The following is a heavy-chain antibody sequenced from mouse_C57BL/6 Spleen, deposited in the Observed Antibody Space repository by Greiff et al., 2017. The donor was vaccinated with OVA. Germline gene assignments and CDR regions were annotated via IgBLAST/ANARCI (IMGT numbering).Heavy chain of an antibody. CDR3: ARGEKTGTSYCDY. V-gene: IGHV5-17*01. CDR1: GFTFSDYG. CDR2: ISSGSSTI. J-gene: IGHJ2*01. D-gene: IGHD4-1*01. Sequence: DVKLVESGGGLVKPGGSLKLSCAASGFTFSDYGMHWVRQAPEKGLEWVAYISSGSSTIYYADTVKGRFTISRDNAKNTLFLQMTSLRSEDTAMYYCARGEKTGTSYCDYWGQGTTLTVSS.